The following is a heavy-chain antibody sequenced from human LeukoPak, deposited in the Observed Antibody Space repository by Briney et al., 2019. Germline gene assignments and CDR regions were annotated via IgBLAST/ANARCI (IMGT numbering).Heavy chain of an antibody. CDR3: AKAFPIVVVPAAITHDY. CDR1: GFTFSSYG. J-gene: IGHJ4*02. Sequence: PGGSLRLSCAASGFTFSSYGMHWVRQAPGKGLEWVAFIRYDGSNKYYADSVKDRFTISRDNSKNTLYLQMDSLRAEDTAVYYCAKAFPIVVVPAAITHDYWGQGTLVTVSS. V-gene: IGHV3-30*02. D-gene: IGHD2-2*01. CDR2: IRYDGSNK.